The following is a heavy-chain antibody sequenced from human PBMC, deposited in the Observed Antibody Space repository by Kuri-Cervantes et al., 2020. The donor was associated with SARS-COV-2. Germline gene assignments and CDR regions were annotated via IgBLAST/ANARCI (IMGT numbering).Heavy chain of an antibody. CDR1: GFTFSSYS. Sequence: GESLKISCAASGFTFSSYSMHWVRQAPGKGLEWVAFIRYDGSNKYYADSVKGRFTISRDSAKSSLYLQMNSLRVEDTAVYYCARYFGVITVDYWGRGTLVTVSS. CDR2: IRYDGSNK. D-gene: IGHD3-3*01. CDR3: ARYFGVITVDY. J-gene: IGHJ4*02. V-gene: IGHV3-30*02.